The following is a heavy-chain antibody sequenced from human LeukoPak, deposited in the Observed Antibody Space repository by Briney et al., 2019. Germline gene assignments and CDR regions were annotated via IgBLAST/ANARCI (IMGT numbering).Heavy chain of an antibody. J-gene: IGHJ4*02. Sequence: PSETLSLTCTVSGGTISSSSYYWGWIRQPPGKGLEWIGSIYYSGSTYYNPSLKSRVTISVDTSKNQFSLKLSSVTAADTAVYYCARPRKRGYSYGYLYWGQGTLVTVSS. CDR1: GGTISSSSYY. V-gene: IGHV4-39*01. CDR2: IYYSGST. CDR3: ARPRKRGYSYGYLY. D-gene: IGHD5-18*01.